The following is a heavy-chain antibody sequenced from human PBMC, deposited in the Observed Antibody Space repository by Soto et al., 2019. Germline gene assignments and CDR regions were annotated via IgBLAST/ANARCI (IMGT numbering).Heavy chain of an antibody. Sequence: GGSLRLSCAASGFTFSSYAMSWVRQAPGKGLEWASAISGSGGSTYYADSVKGRFTISRDNSKSTLYLQMNSLRAEDTAVYYCAKAFSYDFWSGYSGGSKSAYGMDVWGQGTTVTVSS. CDR3: AKAFSYDFWSGYSGGSKSAYGMDV. CDR2: ISGSGGST. V-gene: IGHV3-23*01. CDR1: GFTFSSYA. D-gene: IGHD3-3*01. J-gene: IGHJ6*02.